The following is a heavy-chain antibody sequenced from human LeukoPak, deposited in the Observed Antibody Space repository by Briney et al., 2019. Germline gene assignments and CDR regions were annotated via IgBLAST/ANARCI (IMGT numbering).Heavy chain of an antibody. D-gene: IGHD2-2*01. CDR2: IKQDGSEQ. Sequence: GGSLRLSCAASGFTFSHYYMSWVRQAPGKGLEWVANIKQDGSEQFYLDSVKGRFTISRDNARNALYLQMHSLRVEDTAVYYCARESIVVVPTTMDDASDIWGQGTMVTVSS. CDR1: GFTFSHYY. CDR3: ARESIVVVPTTMDDASDI. J-gene: IGHJ3*02. V-gene: IGHV3-7*01.